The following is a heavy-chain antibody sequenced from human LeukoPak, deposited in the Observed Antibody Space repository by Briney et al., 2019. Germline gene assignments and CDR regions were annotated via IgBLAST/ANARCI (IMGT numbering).Heavy chain of an antibody. V-gene: IGHV1-8*01. CDR3: AREEGRGDWYGRSFDS. CDR2: MNPNSGNA. CDR1: GYTFTSYD. J-gene: IGHJ4*02. D-gene: IGHD6-19*01. Sequence: EASVKVSCKSSGYTFTSYDIHWVRLATGQGLEWMGWMNPNSGNAGYAQKFQGRVTMTRNTYISTAYMELSSLRSEDTAVYYCAREEGRGDWYGRSFDSWGQGTLVTVSS.